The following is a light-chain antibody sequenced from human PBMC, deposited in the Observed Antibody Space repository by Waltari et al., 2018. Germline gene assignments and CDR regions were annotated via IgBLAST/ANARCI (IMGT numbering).Light chain of an antibody. V-gene: IGKV1-5*03. CDR3: QQSYSYWT. CDR1: QSISDW. Sequence: DIQMTQSPSTLSASVGDRVTITCRASQSISDWLAWYQQKPGKAPKLLIYKASSLEGGVPSRFSGGGSGTEFTLTISSLQPDDFATYYCQQSYSYWTFGQGTKVEIK. CDR2: KAS. J-gene: IGKJ1*01.